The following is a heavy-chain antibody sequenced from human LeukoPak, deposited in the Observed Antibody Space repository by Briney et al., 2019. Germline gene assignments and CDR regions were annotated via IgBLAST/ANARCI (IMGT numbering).Heavy chain of an antibody. D-gene: IGHD1-26*01. CDR1: GYTFTSYG. CDR3: ARDLPIVGATRFDP. CDR2: ISAYNGNT. Sequence: GASVKVSCKASGYTFTSYGISWARQAPGQGLEWMGWISAYNGNTNYAQKLQGRVTMTTDTSTSTAYMELRSLRSDDTAVYYCARDLPIVGATRFDPWGQGTLVTVSS. J-gene: IGHJ5*02. V-gene: IGHV1-18*01.